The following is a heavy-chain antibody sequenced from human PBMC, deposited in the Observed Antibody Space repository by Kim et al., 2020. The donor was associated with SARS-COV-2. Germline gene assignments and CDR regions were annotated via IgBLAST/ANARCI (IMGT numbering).Heavy chain of an antibody. CDR2: IDPSDSYT. V-gene: IGHV5-10-1*01. J-gene: IGHJ6*02. D-gene: IGHD6-19*01. CDR1: GYSFTSYW. CDR3: ARLAVAGVYYYYGMDV. Sequence: GESLKISCKGSGYSFTSYWISWVRQMPGKGLEWMGRIDPSDSYTNYSPSFQGHVTISADKSISTAYLQWSSLKASDTAMYYCARLAVAGVYYYYGMDVWGQGTTVTVSS.